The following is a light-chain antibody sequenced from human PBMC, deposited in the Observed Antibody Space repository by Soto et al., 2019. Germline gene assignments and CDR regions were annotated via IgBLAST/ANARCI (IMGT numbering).Light chain of an antibody. V-gene: IGKV3-11*01. CDR2: ATS. Sequence: EVVLTQSHSTLSLSPGEGATLSCRASQSIGNYLAWYQQKPGQAPRLLIYATSNRATGIPARFSGSGSGTDFTLTISSLEPEDFAVYYCQQRSSWPFTFGPGTKVDI. J-gene: IGKJ3*01. CDR3: QQRSSWPFT. CDR1: QSIGNY.